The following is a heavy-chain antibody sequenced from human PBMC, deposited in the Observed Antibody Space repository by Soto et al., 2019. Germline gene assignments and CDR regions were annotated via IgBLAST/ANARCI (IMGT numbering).Heavy chain of an antibody. CDR1: GFSLSTSEVG. J-gene: IGHJ4*02. CDR2: IFWDDDK. CDR3: EHRTYCSGGSCYDY. V-gene: IGHV2-5*02. D-gene: IGHD2-15*01. Sequence: QITLKESGPTLVKPTQTVTLTCTFSGFSLSTSEVGVGWIRQPPGKALEWLAIIFWDDDKRYSPSLRSRHTISKDTPQNQVVLTMTNMDRIDKATYYCEHRTYCSGGSCYDYWGQGTLVNVSS.